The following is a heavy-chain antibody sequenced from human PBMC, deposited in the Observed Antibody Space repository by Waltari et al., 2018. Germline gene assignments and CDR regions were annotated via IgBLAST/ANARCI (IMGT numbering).Heavy chain of an antibody. Sequence: VQLVQSGAEVKKPGSSVTVSCKVSGGPFNNSGISWVRQAPGQGLEWMGGVIPVLGAANYAQKFQGRVIISADESSGTVYMELSSLRSGDTAIYYCAFDGSGSEDYFDFWGQGTLVTVSS. CDR3: AFDGSGSEDYFDF. V-gene: IGHV1-69*01. D-gene: IGHD3-10*01. J-gene: IGHJ4*02. CDR1: GGPFNNSG. CDR2: VIPVLGAA.